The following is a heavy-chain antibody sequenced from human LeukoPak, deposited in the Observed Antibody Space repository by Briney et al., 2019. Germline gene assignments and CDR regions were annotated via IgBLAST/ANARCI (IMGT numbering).Heavy chain of an antibody. D-gene: IGHD3-16*01. CDR3: AKDSDLSIRGITVDY. CDR2: LYSDGTT. V-gene: IGHV3-53*05. Sequence: GGSLRLSCAVSGFTVSSNYISWVRQAPGKGLEWVSILYSDGTTYYADSVKGRFTISRDNAKNSVFLQMNSLKPEDTAFYYCAKDSDLSIRGITVDYWGQGTLVTVSS. J-gene: IGHJ4*02. CDR1: GFTVSSNY.